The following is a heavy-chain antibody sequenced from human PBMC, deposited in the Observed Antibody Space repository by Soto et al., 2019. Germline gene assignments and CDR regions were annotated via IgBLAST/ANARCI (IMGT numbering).Heavy chain of an antibody. CDR3: ARVSFDHFVHWFDP. V-gene: IGHV6-1*01. D-gene: IGHD3-9*01. Sequence: SQTLSLTCAISGDSVSSKTAAWNWIRQSPSRGLEWLGRTYFRTRWYNDYTNYVKIRITIKPDTSKNKYSLLQNSEIPEDTAVYYCARVSFDHFVHWFDPWGQGTLVTVSS. J-gene: IGHJ5*02. CDR2: TYFRTRWYN. CDR1: GDSVSSKTAA.